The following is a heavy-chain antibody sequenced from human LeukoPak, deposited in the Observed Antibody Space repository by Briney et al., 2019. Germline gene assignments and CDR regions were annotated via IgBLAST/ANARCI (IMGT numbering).Heavy chain of an antibody. CDR1: GFSVSTCP. D-gene: IGHD2-8*02. Sequence: GGSLRLSCTASGFSVSTCPMAWVRQAPGKGLQWVSTITASGTDTFYADSVKGRFTISRDNSKNTLSLQMNSLRAEDTAIYYCATYRQVLLPFESWGQGTLVTVSS. V-gene: IGHV3-23*01. J-gene: IGHJ4*02. CDR3: ATYRQVLLPFES. CDR2: ITASGTDT.